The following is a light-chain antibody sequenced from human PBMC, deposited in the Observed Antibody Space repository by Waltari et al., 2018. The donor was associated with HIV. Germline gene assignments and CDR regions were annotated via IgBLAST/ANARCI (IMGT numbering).Light chain of an antibody. CDR3: QSYERVNRWV. V-gene: IGLV6-57*03. J-gene: IGLJ3*02. CDR2: DDD. CDR1: TGSIASNY. Sequence: NFMLTQPHSASESPGRTVVIPCTRSTGSIASNYVRWYHQGPGSAPTTILYDDDQRPARVPERFSCIVNNCATSTPLSICGMKTENDATYYCQSYERVNRWVFGGGTRLTVL.